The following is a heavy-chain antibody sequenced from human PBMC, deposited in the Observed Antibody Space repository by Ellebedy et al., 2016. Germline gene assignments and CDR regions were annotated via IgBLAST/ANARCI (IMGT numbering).Heavy chain of an antibody. J-gene: IGHJ4*02. Sequence: ASVKVSCXASGYTFTSYYMHWVRQAPGQRLEWMGWINAGNGNTKYSQKFQGRVTMTRDTSTSTVYMELSSLRSEDTAVYYCATYSSTTKGVDYWGQGTLVTVSS. V-gene: IGHV1-3*01. CDR1: GYTFTSYY. CDR3: ATYSSTTKGVDY. D-gene: IGHD6-13*01. CDR2: INAGNGNT.